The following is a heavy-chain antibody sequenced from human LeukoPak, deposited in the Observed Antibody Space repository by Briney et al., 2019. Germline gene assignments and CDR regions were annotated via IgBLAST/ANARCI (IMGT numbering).Heavy chain of an antibody. J-gene: IGHJ5*02. V-gene: IGHV5-51*01. CDR1: GYSFTSYW. CDR3: ARHPRDYYDSSGYS. Sequence: RHGESLKISCKGSGYSFTSYWIVWVRQMPGKGLEWMGIIYPGDSDAKYGPSFQGQVTISADKSISTAYLQWSSLKASDTAMYYCARHPRDYYDSSGYSWGQGTLVTVSS. CDR2: IYPGDSDA. D-gene: IGHD3-22*01.